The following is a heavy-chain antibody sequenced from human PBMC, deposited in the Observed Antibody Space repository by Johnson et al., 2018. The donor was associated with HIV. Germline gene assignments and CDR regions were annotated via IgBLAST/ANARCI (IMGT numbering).Heavy chain of an antibody. Sequence: QVQLVESGGGLVKPGGSLRLSCAASGFTFSDYYMSWIRQAPGKGLEWVSYISSSGSTIYYADSVKGRFTISRDHSKNTLYVQMNSLRAEDTAVYYCARDGEWELSHSAFDIWGQGTMVTVSS. D-gene: IGHD1-26*01. V-gene: IGHV3-11*04. CDR1: GFTFSDYY. CDR2: ISSSGSTI. J-gene: IGHJ3*02. CDR3: ARDGEWELSHSAFDI.